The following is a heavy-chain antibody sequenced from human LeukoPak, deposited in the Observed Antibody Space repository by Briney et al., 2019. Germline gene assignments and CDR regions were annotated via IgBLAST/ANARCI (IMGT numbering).Heavy chain of an antibody. CDR2: ISGSGGST. Sequence: GGSLRLSCAATGFTFSSYAMSWVRQAPGKGLEWVSAISGSGGSTYYADSVKGRFTISRDNSKNTLYLQMNSLRAEDTAVYYCAKTLITMIVVGLTPYYFDYWGQGTLVTVSS. V-gene: IGHV3-23*01. CDR1: GFTFSSYA. J-gene: IGHJ4*02. D-gene: IGHD3-22*01. CDR3: AKTLITMIVVGLTPYYFDY.